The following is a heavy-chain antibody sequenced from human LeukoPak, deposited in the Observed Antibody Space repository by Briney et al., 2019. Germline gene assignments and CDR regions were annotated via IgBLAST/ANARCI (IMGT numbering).Heavy chain of an antibody. CDR3: ARDSAPFWSGYPYYYYYMDV. CDR2: IYTSGST. V-gene: IGHV4-4*07. CDR1: GGSISSYY. Sequence: PSETLSLTCTVSGGSISSYYWSWIRQPAGKGLEWIGRIYTSGSTNYNPSLKSRVTMSLDTSKKQFSLKLSSVNAADTAVYYCARDSAPFWSGYPYYYYYMDVWGKGTTVTVSS. D-gene: IGHD3-3*01. J-gene: IGHJ6*03.